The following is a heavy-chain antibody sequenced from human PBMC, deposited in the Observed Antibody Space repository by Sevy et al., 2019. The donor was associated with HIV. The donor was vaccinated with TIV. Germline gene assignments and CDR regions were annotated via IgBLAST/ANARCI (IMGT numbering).Heavy chain of an antibody. Sequence: GGSLRLSCAASGFTFSSYAMHWVRQAPGKGLEWVAVISYDGSNKYYADSVKGRFTISRDNSKNTLYLQMNSLRAEDTAVYYCASDIRITGTLPFDYWGHGTLVTVSS. CDR2: ISYDGSNK. CDR3: ASDIRITGTLPFDY. V-gene: IGHV3-30-3*01. CDR1: GFTFSSYA. J-gene: IGHJ4*01. D-gene: IGHD1-20*01.